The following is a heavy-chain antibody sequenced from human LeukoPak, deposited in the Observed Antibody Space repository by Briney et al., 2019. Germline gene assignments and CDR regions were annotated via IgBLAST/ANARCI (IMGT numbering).Heavy chain of an antibody. D-gene: IGHD6-19*01. CDR1: GGSISSSSYY. CDR2: IYYSGST. J-gene: IGHJ4*02. V-gene: IGHV4-39*01. CDR3: ARGANKQWLVLGVTYYFDY. Sequence: SETLSLTCTVSGGSISSSSYYWGWIRQPPGKGLEWIGSIYYSGSTYYNPSLKSRVTISVDTSKNQFSLKLSSVTAADTAVYYCARGANKQWLVLGVTYYFDYWGQGTLVTVSS.